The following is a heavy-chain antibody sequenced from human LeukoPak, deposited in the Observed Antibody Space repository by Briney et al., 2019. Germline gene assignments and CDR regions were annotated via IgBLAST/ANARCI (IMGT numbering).Heavy chain of an antibody. Sequence: SETLSLTCTVSGGSISSYYWSWIRQPPGKGLEWIGEINHSGSTNYNPSLKSRVTISVDTSKNQFSLKLSSVTAADTAVYYCAREPIAAAGTRGSDFDYWGQGTLVTVSS. V-gene: IGHV4-34*01. CDR3: AREPIAAAGTRGSDFDY. J-gene: IGHJ4*02. CDR1: GGSISSYY. D-gene: IGHD6-13*01. CDR2: INHSGST.